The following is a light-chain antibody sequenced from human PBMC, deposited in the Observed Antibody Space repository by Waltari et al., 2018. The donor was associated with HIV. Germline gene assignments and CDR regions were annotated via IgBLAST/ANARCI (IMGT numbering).Light chain of an antibody. CDR2: RND. Sequence: QSVLTQPPAASGTPGRRVTISCSESMSNIGSKHVSWYQNVPGTAPKLLMYRNDQWPSGGPGRFSGSKSGTSASLAISGLRSEDEADYYCVVWDDSLSGVVFGGGTKLTVL. CDR1: MSNIGSKH. CDR3: VVWDDSLSGVV. J-gene: IGLJ2*01. V-gene: IGLV1-47*01.